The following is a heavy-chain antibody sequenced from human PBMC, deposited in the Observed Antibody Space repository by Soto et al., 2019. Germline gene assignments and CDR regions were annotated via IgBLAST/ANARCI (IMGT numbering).Heavy chain of an antibody. CDR1: GGTFSSYA. V-gene: IGHV1-69*12. Sequence: QVQLVQSGAEVKKPGSSVKVSCKASGGTFSSYAISWVRQAPGQGLEWMGGIIPIFGTANYAQKFQGRVTITADESKSTTYMELSSLRSEDTAVYYCASRRGTTVTTFGYFDLWGRGTLVTVSS. J-gene: IGHJ2*01. CDR2: IIPIFGTA. D-gene: IGHD4-17*01. CDR3: ASRRGTTVTTFGYFDL.